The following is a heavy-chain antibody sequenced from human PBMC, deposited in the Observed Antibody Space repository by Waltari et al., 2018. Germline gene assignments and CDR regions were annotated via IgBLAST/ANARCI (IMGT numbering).Heavy chain of an antibody. D-gene: IGHD3-22*01. CDR3: ARVTYYYDSSGYYYGWFDP. CDR1: GGSISSYY. V-gene: IGHV4-4*07. Sequence: QVQLQESGPGLVKPSETLSLTCTVSGGSISSYYWSWIRQPAGKGLEWIGRIYTSGSTNYNPSLKSRVTMSVDTSKNQFSLKLSSVTAADTAVYYCARVTYYYDSSGYYYGWFDPWGQGTLVTVSS. J-gene: IGHJ5*02. CDR2: IYTSGST.